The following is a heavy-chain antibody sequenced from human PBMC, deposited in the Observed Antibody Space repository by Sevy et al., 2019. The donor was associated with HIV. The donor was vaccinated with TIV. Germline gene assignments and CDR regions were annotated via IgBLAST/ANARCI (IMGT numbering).Heavy chain of an antibody. CDR3: AGENAWGRGYS. Sequence: SETLSLTCTVSGGSITSLYWNWIRQPPGKGLEWIANIYYNGHINYKPSLKSRVTLSLDTSKNQFSLGLSSVTAADTAMDYCAGENAWGRGYSWGQGTLVTVSS. D-gene: IGHD1-26*01. CDR1: GGSITSLY. J-gene: IGHJ4*02. CDR2: IYYNGHI. V-gene: IGHV4-59*08.